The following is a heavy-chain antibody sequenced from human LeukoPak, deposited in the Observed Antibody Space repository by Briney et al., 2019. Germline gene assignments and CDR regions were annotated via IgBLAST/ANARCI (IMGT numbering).Heavy chain of an antibody. D-gene: IGHD6-13*01. J-gene: IGHJ4*02. V-gene: IGHV4-59*12. Sequence: PSETLSLTCTVSGGSISSYYWSWIRQPPGKGLEWIGYIYYSGSTNYNPSLKSRVTISVDTSKNQFSLKLSSVTAADTAVYYCSRIAAAGTEGGALDYWGQGTLVTVSS. CDR3: SRIAAAGTEGGALDY. CDR2: IYYSGST. CDR1: GGSISSYY.